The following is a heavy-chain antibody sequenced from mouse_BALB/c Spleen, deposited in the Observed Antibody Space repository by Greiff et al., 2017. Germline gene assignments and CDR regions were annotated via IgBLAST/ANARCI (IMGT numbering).Heavy chain of an antibody. Sequence: VQLQQSGAELVRSGASVKLSCTASGFNIKDYYMHWVKQRPEQGLEWIGWIDPENGDTEYAPKFQGKATMTADTSSNTAYLQLSSLTSEDTAVYYCNACGTVVAMDYWGQGTSVTVSS. CDR1: GFNIKDYY. CDR2: IDPENGDT. CDR3: NACGTVVAMDY. J-gene: IGHJ4*01. D-gene: IGHD1-1*01. V-gene: IGHV14-4*02.